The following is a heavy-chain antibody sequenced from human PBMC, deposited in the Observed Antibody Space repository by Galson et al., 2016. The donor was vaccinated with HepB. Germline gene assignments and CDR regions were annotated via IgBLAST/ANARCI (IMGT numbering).Heavy chain of an antibody. V-gene: IGHV4-39*07. CDR1: GGSISRSSDY. CDR2: IYYSGST. D-gene: IGHD3-10*01. J-gene: IGHJ6*02. Sequence: ETLSLTCSVSGGSISRSSDYWGWIRQPPGKGLEWIGTIYYSGSTYYNPSLNGRVTISVDTSKNQFSLKVSSVTAADTAVYYCARAVWLPLSGMDVWGQGTTVTVSS. CDR3: ARAVWLPLSGMDV.